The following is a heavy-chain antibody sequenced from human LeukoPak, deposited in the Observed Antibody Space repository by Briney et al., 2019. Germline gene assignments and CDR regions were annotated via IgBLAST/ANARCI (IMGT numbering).Heavy chain of an antibody. D-gene: IGHD2-8*02. J-gene: IGHJ4*02. CDR1: GDSISNSFW. V-gene: IGHV4-4*02. CDR2: ISHTGST. Sequence: PSETLSLTCTVSGDSISNSFWWSWVRQPPGKGLDWIGEISHTGSTKYNPSLKNRVTISRDSSKNQFSLKLNSVTAADTATYYCTRSAGWWSLDYWGRGALVTVSS. CDR3: TRSAGWWSLDY.